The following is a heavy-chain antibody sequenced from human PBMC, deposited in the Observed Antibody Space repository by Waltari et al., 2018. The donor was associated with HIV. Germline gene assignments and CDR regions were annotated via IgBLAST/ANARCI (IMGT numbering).Heavy chain of an antibody. Sequence: QVQLVESGGGVVQPGRSLRLSCAASGFTFSSYAMPWVRQAPGKGLEWVAVISYDGSNKYYADSVKGRFTISRDNSKNTLYLQMNSLRAEDTAVYYCARGDTAMVRLDYWGQGTLVTVSS. CDR3: ARGDTAMVRLDY. CDR2: ISYDGSNK. J-gene: IGHJ4*02. D-gene: IGHD5-18*01. CDR1: GFTFSSYA. V-gene: IGHV3-30*01.